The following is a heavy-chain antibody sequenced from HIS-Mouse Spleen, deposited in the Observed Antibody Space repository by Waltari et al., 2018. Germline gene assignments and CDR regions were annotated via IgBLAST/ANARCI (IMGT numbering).Heavy chain of an antibody. CDR3: AKQDLGIRKNYFDY. V-gene: IGHV3-23*01. Sequence: EVQLLESGGGLVQPGGSLRLSCAASGFTFSSYAMSWVRQAPGKGLGWVSAIRGSGGSTYYADSVKGRFTISRDNSKNTLYLQMNSLRAEDTAVYYCAKQDLGIRKNYFDYWGQGTLVTVSS. CDR1: GFTFSSYA. CDR2: IRGSGGST. J-gene: IGHJ4*02. D-gene: IGHD7-27*01.